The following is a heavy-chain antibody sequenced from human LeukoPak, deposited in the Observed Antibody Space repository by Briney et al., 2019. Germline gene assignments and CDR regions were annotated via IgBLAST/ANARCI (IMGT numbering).Heavy chain of an antibody. V-gene: IGHV4-59*08. J-gene: IGHJ5*02. Sequence: SETLSLTCTVSGGSITGYHWSWIRQPPGKGLEWIGYIYSSETTEYKPSLKSRVTISADTSKNQFSLKLTSVTAADTAVYFCVRHFHGSGYVVDLWGQGTLVTVSS. CDR2: IYSSETT. CDR3: VRHFHGSGYVVDL. D-gene: IGHD6-13*01. CDR1: GGSITGYH.